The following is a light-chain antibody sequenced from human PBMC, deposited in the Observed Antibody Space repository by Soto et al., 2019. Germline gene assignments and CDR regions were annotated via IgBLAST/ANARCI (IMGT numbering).Light chain of an antibody. Sequence: QSALTQRASVSGSPGQSITISCTGTTSDVGSYDSVSWYHHHPGKAPKLMIYEVNKRPSGVSIRFSGSKSGNTASLTISGLQAEDEADYYCCSYAGTSYVFGAGTKVTVL. J-gene: IGLJ1*01. CDR1: TSDVGSYDS. CDR3: CSYAGTSYV. CDR2: EVN. V-gene: IGLV2-23*02.